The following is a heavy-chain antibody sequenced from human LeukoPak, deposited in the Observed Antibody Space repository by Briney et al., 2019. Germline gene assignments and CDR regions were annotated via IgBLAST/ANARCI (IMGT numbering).Heavy chain of an antibody. CDR2: IKQDGSEE. D-gene: IGHD6-13*01. V-gene: IGHV3-7*01. J-gene: IGHJ4*02. CDR1: GFTFSSFW. Sequence: GGSLRLSCAASGFTFSSFWMSWVRQPPGKGLEWVANIKQDGSEEYYVDSMKGRFTISKDNAKNSLYLQMNSLRAEDTAVYYCARVGQQAAAGVFDYWGQGTLVTVSS. CDR3: ARVGQQAAAGVFDY.